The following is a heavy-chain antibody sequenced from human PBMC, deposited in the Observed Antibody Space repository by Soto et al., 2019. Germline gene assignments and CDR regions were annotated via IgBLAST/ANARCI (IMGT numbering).Heavy chain of an antibody. CDR1: SGSFRGYH. CDR3: ARVLMDIVDIVVVPAATRLLDY. D-gene: IGHD2-2*03. Sequence: SETLSLTCTVYSGSFRGYHWRWFRQPPGKGLECIGEVSHTGRPTYSPSLKSPVSILEDTSQKQFSLKLSSVTAADTAVDYCARVLMDIVDIVVVPAATRLLDYWGQGTLVTVSS. V-gene: IGHV4-34*01. J-gene: IGHJ4*02. CDR2: VSHTGRP.